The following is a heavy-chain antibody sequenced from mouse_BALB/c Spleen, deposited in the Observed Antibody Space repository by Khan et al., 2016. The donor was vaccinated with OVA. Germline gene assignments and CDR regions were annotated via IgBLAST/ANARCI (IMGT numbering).Heavy chain of an antibody. CDR2: INPDNAGT. CDR1: GYTFTHYV. CDR3: ARAASSGDFSFHY. V-gene: IGHV1S136*01. D-gene: IGHD3-3*01. Sequence: EVQLQESGPELVEPGASVKMSCKTSGYTFTHYVLHWVKQRPGQGLEWIAYINPDNAGTRYNEIFRGKATLTSDISCSTAYLELSSLTSEDSAVYYCARAASSGDFSFHYWGQGTLVTVSA. J-gene: IGHJ3*01.